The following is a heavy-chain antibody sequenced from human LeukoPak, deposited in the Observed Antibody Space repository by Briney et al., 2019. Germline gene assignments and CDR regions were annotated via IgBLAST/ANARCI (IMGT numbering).Heavy chain of an antibody. CDR3: ARHGGVGVIPDFDY. V-gene: IGHV4-39*01. Sequence: SETLSLTCTVSGDSISSSSYYWGWIRQLPGKGLEWIGSIYYSGSTYYNPSLKSRVTMSVDTSKNQFSLKLSSVTAADTAVYYCARHGGVGVIPDFDYWGPGTLVTVSS. CDR2: IYYSGST. CDR1: GDSISSSSYY. D-gene: IGHD2-8*02. J-gene: IGHJ4*02.